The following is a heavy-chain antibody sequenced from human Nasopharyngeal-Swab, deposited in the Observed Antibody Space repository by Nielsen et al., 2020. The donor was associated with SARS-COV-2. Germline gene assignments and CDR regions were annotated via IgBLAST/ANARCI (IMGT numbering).Heavy chain of an antibody. Sequence: GSLGLSCTVSGGSISSYFWSWIRQPPGKGLEWIGYMYHSGNTNYNPSLKSRVTISVDTSKNQFSLKLSSVTAADTAVYYCARDYSFSYGMDVWGQGTTVTVSS. CDR1: GGSISSYF. J-gene: IGHJ6*02. CDR3: ARDYSFSYGMDV. V-gene: IGHV4-59*01. CDR2: MYHSGNT. D-gene: IGHD4-11*01.